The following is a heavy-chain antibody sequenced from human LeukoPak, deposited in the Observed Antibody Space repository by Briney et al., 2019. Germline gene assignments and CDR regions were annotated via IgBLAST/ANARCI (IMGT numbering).Heavy chain of an antibody. D-gene: IGHD6-13*01. Sequence: GGSLRLSCAASGFTFSSYGMHWVRQAPGKGLEWVAVIWYDGSNKYYADSVKGRFTISRDNSKNTLYLQMNSLRAEDTAVYYCARDFAPQQPVPKQRTYYYYYGMDVWGQGTTVTVSS. CDR1: GFTFSSYG. CDR2: IWYDGSNK. CDR3: ARDFAPQQPVPKQRTYYYYYGMDV. J-gene: IGHJ6*02. V-gene: IGHV3-33*01.